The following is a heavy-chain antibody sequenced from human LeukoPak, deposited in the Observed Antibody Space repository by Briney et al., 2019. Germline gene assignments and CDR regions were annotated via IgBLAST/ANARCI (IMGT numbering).Heavy chain of an antibody. J-gene: IGHJ3*02. D-gene: IGHD2-2*01. CDR2: ISGSGGST. V-gene: IGHV3-23*01. CDR3: ARDRHQGAFDM. Sequence: PGGSLRLSCAASGFTFSSYAMSWVRQAPGKVLEWVSAISGSGGSTYYADSVKGRFTISRDNSKDTVYLQMNSLRAEDTAVYYCARDRHQGAFDMWGQGTMVIVSS. CDR1: GFTFSSYA.